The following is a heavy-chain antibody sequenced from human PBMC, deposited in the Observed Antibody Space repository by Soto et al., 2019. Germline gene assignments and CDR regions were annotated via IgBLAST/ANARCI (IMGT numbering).Heavy chain of an antibody. Sequence: SETLSLTCTVSGGSISSSSYYWGWIRQPPGKGLEWIGYIYYSGSTNYNPSLKSRVTISVDTSKNQFSLKLSSVTAADTAVYYCARESRIAARPVYYYYGMDVWGQGTTVTVSS. CDR1: GGSISSSSYY. D-gene: IGHD6-6*01. J-gene: IGHJ6*02. V-gene: IGHV4-61*01. CDR3: ARESRIAARPVYYYYGMDV. CDR2: IYYSGST.